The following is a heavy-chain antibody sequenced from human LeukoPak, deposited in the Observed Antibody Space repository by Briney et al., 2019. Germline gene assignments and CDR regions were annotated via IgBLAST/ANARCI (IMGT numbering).Heavy chain of an antibody. D-gene: IGHD1-26*01. J-gene: IGHJ4*02. CDR3: ARGVGARSSNLDY. CDR2: KYIGGDT. V-gene: IGHV3-53*01. CDR1: GFTVSSHH. Sequence: GGSLRLSCAVSGFTVSSHHMSWVRQAPGKGLEWVSGKYIGGDTNYADSVKGRFTISTDNSQNTLYLQMNSLRAEDTAVYYCARGVGARSSNLDYWGQGSLVTV.